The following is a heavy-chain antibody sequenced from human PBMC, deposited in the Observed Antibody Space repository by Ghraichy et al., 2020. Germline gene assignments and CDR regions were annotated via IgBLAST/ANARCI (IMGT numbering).Heavy chain of an antibody. CDR1: GGSVSSDFYY. Sequence: SETLSLTCTVSGGSVSSDFYYWNWIRQPPGKGLDWIGYIFYSGGTNYNPSLETRVSISVDTSKNQFSLRLSSVTTADTAVYYCARGTLTPNFDSWGQGTLVTVSS. J-gene: IGHJ4*02. V-gene: IGHV4-61*01. CDR2: IFYSGGT. CDR3: ARGTLTPNFDS.